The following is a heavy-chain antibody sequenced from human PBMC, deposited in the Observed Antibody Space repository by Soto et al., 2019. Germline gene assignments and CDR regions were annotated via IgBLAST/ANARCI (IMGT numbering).Heavy chain of an antibody. J-gene: IGHJ3*02. Sequence: PSETLSLTCTVSGGSIISYYWSWIRQPPGKGVELIGYIYYSGSTNYNPSLKSRVTISVDTSKNQFSLKLSSVTAADTAVYYCAKAWTGYDYVWGRYVDAYXIWGQGTMVXV. CDR1: GGSIISYY. CDR3: AKAWTGYDYVWGRYVDAYXI. V-gene: IGHV4-59*01. D-gene: IGHD3-16*01. CDR2: IYYSGST.